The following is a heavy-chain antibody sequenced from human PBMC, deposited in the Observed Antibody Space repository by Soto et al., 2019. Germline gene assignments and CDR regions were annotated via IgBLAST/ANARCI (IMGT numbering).Heavy chain of an antibody. D-gene: IGHD6-19*01. V-gene: IGHV3-23*01. CDR3: AKAGGIAVPGSHLDQ. CDR1: GFTFRNYW. CDR2: ITGTGGSK. Sequence: PGGSLRLSCAASGFTFRNYWMSWVRQAPGKGLEWVSAITGTGGSKNYADSVEGRFTISRDNSRNTLYLQMSSLRAEDTAVYYCAKAGGIAVPGSHLDQWGQGILVTVSS. J-gene: IGHJ4*02.